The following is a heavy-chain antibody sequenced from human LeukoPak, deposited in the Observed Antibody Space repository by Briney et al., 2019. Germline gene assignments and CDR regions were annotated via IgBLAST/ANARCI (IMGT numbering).Heavy chain of an antibody. CDR3: ARPKNYYGSGSYHPFDY. CDR2: IIPIFGTA. CDR1: GGTFSSYA. V-gene: IGHV1-69*13. D-gene: IGHD3-10*01. J-gene: IGHJ4*02. Sequence: SVKVSCKASGGTFSSYAISWVRQAPGQGLEWMGGIIPIFGTANYAQKFQGRVTITADESTSTAYMELSSLRSEDTAVYYCARPKNYYGSGSYHPFDYWGQGTLVTVSS.